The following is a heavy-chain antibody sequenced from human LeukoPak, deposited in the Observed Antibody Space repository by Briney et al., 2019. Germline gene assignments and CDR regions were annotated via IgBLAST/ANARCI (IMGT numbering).Heavy chain of an antibody. V-gene: IGHV1-8*01. CDR2: MNXXXXXT. CDR3: ARGRIDFWSGTWFDP. CDR1: GYTFTSYD. D-gene: IGHD3-3*01. J-gene: IGHJ5*02. Sequence: ASVKVSCKASGYTFTSYDINXXXXXXGQGXXXXXXMNXXXXXTGYAQKXQGXXXXXRNTSISTAYMELSSLRSEDTAVYYCARGRIDFWSGTWFDPWGQGTLVTVSS.